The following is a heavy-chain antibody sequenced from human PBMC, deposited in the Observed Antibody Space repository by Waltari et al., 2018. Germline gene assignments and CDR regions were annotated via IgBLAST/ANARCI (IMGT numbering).Heavy chain of an antibody. CDR1: GGSFSDYY. CDR3: ARDPTRLRTFDY. V-gene: IGHV4-34*01. CDR2: INHSGNT. Sequence: QVQLQQWGAGLLKPSETLSLTCAVYGGSFSDYYWSWIRQPPGQGLEWIGEINHSGNTNYNPSLKSRVTISVDTSKNQFSLKLSSATAADTAVYYWARDPTRLRTFDYWGQGTLVTVSS. D-gene: IGHD3-16*01. J-gene: IGHJ4*02.